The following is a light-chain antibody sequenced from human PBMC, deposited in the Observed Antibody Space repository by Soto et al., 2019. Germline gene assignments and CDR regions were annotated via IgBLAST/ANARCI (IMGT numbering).Light chain of an antibody. CDR1: QSISSW. Sequence: DIQMTQSPSTLSASVGDRVTITCRASQSISSWLAWYQQKPGKAPKLLIYDASSLESAVPSRFSGSGSGTEFTLTISSLQPDDFATYYCQQYNSYSSYTFGQGTKLEIK. J-gene: IGKJ2*01. V-gene: IGKV1-5*01. CDR3: QQYNSYSSYT. CDR2: DAS.